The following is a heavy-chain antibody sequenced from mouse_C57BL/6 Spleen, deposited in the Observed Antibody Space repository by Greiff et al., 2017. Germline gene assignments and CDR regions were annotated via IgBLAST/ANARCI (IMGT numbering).Heavy chain of an antibody. D-gene: IGHD2-2*01. Sequence: VKLQESGAELVRPGTSVKVSCKASGYAFTNYLIEWVKQRPGQGLEWIGVINPGSGGTNYNEKFKGKATLTADKSSSTAYMQLSSLTSEDSAVYFCAREGYDAGFAYWGQGTLVTVSA. CDR2: INPGSGGT. V-gene: IGHV1-54*01. CDR1: GYAFTNYL. J-gene: IGHJ3*01. CDR3: AREGYDAGFAY.